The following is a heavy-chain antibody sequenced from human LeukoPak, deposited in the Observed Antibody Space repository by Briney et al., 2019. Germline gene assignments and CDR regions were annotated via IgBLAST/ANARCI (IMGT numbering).Heavy chain of an antibody. CDR2: IKQDGSGK. CDR3: ATSTAAAGTD. V-gene: IGHV3-7*03. D-gene: IGHD6-13*01. Sequence: GGSLRLSCAASGFTFSNLWMSWVRQAPGKGLKWVANIKQDGSGKYYVDSVKGRFTISRDNAQNSLYLQMNSLRAEDTAIYYCATSTAAAGTDWGQGTLVTVSS. CDR1: GFTFSNLW. J-gene: IGHJ4*02.